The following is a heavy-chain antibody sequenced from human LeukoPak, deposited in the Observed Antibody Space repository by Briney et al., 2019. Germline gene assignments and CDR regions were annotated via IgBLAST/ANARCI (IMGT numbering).Heavy chain of an antibody. CDR1: GGSISSYY. J-gene: IGHJ5*02. Sequence: SETLSLTCTVSGGSISSYYWSWIRQPPGKGLEWIGYIYYSGSTNYNPSLKSRVTISVDPSKNQFSLKLSSVTAADTAVYYCARLVTALNWFDPWGQGTLVTVSS. V-gene: IGHV4-59*08. CDR3: ARLVTALNWFDP. CDR2: IYYSGST. D-gene: IGHD3-10*01.